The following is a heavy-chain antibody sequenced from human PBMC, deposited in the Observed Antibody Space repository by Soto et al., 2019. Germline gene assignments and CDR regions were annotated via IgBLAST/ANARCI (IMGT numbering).Heavy chain of an antibody. J-gene: IGHJ6*02. CDR2: INPSGGST. CDR3: ARSPMVLYYVMDA. D-gene: IGHD3-10*01. V-gene: IGHV1-46*01. Sequence: ASVKVSCKASGYTFTSYYMHWVRHAPGQGLEWMGIINPSGGSTSYAQKFQGRVTMTRDTSTSTVYMELSSLSSEDTAVYYCARSPMVLYYVMDAWGQGTTATV. CDR1: GYTFTSYY.